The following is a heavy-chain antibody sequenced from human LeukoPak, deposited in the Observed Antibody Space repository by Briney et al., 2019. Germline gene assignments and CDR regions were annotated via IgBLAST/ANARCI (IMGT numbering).Heavy chain of an antibody. V-gene: IGHV3-23*01. J-gene: IGHJ4*02. Sequence: GGSLRLSCAASGFTFSSYAMSWVRQAPGKGVEGVSVISGSGDTTYYADSVKGGFTISRSNSNNTLYLQMTSLRAEDTAVYHCAKVVGVLSYSSGSSFDYWGQGTLVTVSS. CDR3: AKVVGVLSYSSGSSFDY. CDR2: ISGSGDTT. CDR1: GFTFSSYA. D-gene: IGHD6-19*01.